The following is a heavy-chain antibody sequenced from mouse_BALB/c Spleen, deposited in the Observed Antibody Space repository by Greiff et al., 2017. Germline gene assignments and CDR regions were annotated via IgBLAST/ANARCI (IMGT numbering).Heavy chain of an antibody. CDR2: ISSGGSYT. CDR1: GFTFSSYG. D-gene: IGHD1-2*01. CDR3: ARQGLRLRGAMDY. V-gene: IGHV5-6*01. Sequence: EVQRVESGGDLVKPGGSLKLSCAASGFTFSSYGMSWVRQTPDKRLEWVATISSGGSYTYYPDSVKGRFTISRDNAKNTLYLQMSSLKSEDTAMYYCARQGLRLRGAMDYWGQGTSVTVSS. J-gene: IGHJ4*01.